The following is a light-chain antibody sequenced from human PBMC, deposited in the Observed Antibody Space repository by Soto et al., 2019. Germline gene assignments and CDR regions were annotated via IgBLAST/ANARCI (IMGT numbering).Light chain of an antibody. CDR1: QSVSDN. J-gene: IGKJ5*01. CDR3: QQYNSWPIT. V-gene: IGKV3-15*01. Sequence: EVLMTQSPDTLYVSPGERVTLSCRASQSVSDNLAWYQQKPGQGPRLLVYRASTRTLGIPAGFSGSESGTEFTLTISSLQSEDFAVYYCQQYNSWPITFGQGTRLEMK. CDR2: RAS.